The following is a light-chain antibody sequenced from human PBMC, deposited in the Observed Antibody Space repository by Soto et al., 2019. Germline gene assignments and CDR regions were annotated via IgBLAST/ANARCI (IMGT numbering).Light chain of an antibody. Sequence: EIVLTQSPGTLSLSPGERATLSCRASQSGSSSYLTWYQQKPGQAPRGLVYGSSRRATGIPDRFSGRGSGTDFTLTISGLEPEDFAVSYCQQYGRSPGYTIGKGNKLEIK. J-gene: IGKJ2*01. CDR1: QSGSSSY. V-gene: IGKV3-20*01. CDR3: QQYGRSPGYT. CDR2: GSS.